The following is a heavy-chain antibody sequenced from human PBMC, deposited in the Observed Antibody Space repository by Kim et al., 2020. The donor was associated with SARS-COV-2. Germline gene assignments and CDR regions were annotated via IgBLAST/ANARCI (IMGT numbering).Heavy chain of an antibody. J-gene: IGHJ3*02. D-gene: IGHD5-12*01. CDR2: NYYNSRWYF. CDR3: ARGWLRTFFGI. V-gene: IGHV6-1*01. CDR1: GDSVSANSAG. Sequence: SQTLSLTCAISGDSVSANSAGGWYLMRQSPSSGVEWRGRNYYNSRWYFDYAVAVKRRISITPATSKDHFSLQLNSAPPEDTAVYYCARGWLRTFFGIWV.